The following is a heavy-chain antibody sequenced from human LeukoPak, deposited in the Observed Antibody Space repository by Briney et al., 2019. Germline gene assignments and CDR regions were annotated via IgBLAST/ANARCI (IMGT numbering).Heavy chain of an antibody. J-gene: IGHJ4*02. Sequence: PGGSLRLSCAASGFTFSGSGMSWVRQAPGKGLEWISSSGDRDGSTYYADSLKGRFTISRDNSKNTLYLQMNNLRAEDTAVYYCAKGGCRGTCNPLAYWGQGALVTVSP. CDR1: GFTFSGSG. CDR3: AKGGCRGTCNPLAY. V-gene: IGHV3-23*01. D-gene: IGHD2-15*01. CDR2: SGDRDGST.